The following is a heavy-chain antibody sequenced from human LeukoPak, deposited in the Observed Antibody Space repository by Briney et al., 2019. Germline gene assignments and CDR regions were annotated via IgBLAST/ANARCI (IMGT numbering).Heavy chain of an antibody. D-gene: IGHD6-13*01. CDR1: GYTFTSYA. CDR2: INAGNGNT. Sequence: ASVKVSCKASGYTFTSYAMHWVRQAPGQGLEWMGWINAGNGNTKYSQKFQGRVTITRDTSASTAYMELSSLRSEDTAVYYCARVAAAGTFDYWGQGTLVTVSS. CDR3: ARVAAAGTFDY. V-gene: IGHV1-3*01. J-gene: IGHJ4*02.